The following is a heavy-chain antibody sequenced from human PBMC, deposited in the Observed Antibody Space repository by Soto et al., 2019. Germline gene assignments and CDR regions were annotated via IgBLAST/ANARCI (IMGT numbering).Heavy chain of an antibody. D-gene: IGHD2-8*01. CDR1: GGSISSGGYY. V-gene: IGHV4-31*01. CDR2: IYYSGST. J-gene: IGHJ2*01. Sequence: PSETLSLTCTVSGGSISSGGYYWSWIRQHPGKGLEWVGYIYYSGSTYNNPSLTSPVTISVDTSKNQFSLKLSSVTAADTAVYYCARARGYCTNGVCYRPWYFDLWGRGTLVTVS. CDR3: ARARGYCTNGVCYRPWYFDL.